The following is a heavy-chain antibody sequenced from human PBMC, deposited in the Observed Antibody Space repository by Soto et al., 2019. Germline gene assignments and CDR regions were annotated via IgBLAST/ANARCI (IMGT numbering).Heavy chain of an antibody. V-gene: IGHV4-31*03. CDR3: AVRRLEMATISPYYFDY. CDR2: IYYSGST. Sequence: QVQLQESGPGLVKPSQTLSLTCTVSGGSISSGGYYWSWIRQHPGKGLEWIGYIYYSGSTYYNPSLKSRVTISVDTSKNQFSLKLSSVTAADTAVYYCAVRRLEMATISPYYFDYWGQGTLVTVSS. CDR1: GGSISSGGYY. J-gene: IGHJ4*02. D-gene: IGHD5-12*01.